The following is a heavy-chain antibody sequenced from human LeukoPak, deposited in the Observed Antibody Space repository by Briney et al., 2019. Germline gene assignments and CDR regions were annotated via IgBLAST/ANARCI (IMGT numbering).Heavy chain of an antibody. CDR3: ARGPSAGDYVSDNWFDP. J-gene: IGHJ5*02. V-gene: IGHV4-4*07. CDR2: IYTSGST. Sequence: PSETLSLTCTVSGGSISSYYWSWIRQPAGKGLEWIGRIYTSGSTNYNPSLKSRVTMSVDTSKNQFPLKLSSVTAADTAVYYCARGPSAGDYVSDNWFDPWGQGTLVTVSS. CDR1: GGSISSYY. D-gene: IGHD4-17*01.